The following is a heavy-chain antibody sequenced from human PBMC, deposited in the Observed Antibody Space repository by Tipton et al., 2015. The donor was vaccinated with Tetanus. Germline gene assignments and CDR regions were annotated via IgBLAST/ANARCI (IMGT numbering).Heavy chain of an antibody. Sequence: TLSLTCTVSGVSISSYNWTWIRQHPGKGLEWIGYIYYSGSTYYNPSLRSRVTISVDTSKNQFSLKLSSVTAADTAVYYCARVVEVAVADMGLYYYYGMDVWGQGTTVTVSS. CDR1: GVSISSYN. CDR2: IYYSGST. CDR3: ARVVEVAVADMGLYYYYGMDV. J-gene: IGHJ6*02. D-gene: IGHD6-19*01. V-gene: IGHV4-31*03.